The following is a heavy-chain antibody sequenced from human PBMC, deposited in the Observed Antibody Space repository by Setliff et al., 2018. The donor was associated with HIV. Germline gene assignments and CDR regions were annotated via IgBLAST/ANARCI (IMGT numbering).Heavy chain of an antibody. CDR2: IYYSGST. J-gene: IGHJ6*03. CDR3: VGSTIAAAVYYYYYYMDV. Sequence: SETLSLTCTVSGGSISSSSYYWGWIRQPPGKGLEWIGSIYYSGSTYANPSLKSRVTISVDTSKNQFSLNLSSVTAADTAVYYCVGSTIAAAVYYYYYYMDVWGKGTTVTVPS. D-gene: IGHD6-13*01. V-gene: IGHV4-39*01. CDR1: GGSISSSSYY.